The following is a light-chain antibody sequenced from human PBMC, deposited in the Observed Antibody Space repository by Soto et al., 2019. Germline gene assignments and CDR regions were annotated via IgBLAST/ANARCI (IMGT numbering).Light chain of an antibody. V-gene: IGKV3-15*01. CDR3: QQYNNWPRT. CDR1: QSIDSH. J-gene: IGKJ1*01. Sequence: DIVMTQSPATLSVSPGERATLSCRASQSIDSHLAWYQQKPGQAPRLLIFGASTRATGIPARFSGSGSGTEFTLTISSLQSEDFAVYYCQQYNNWPRTFGQGTKVDI. CDR2: GAS.